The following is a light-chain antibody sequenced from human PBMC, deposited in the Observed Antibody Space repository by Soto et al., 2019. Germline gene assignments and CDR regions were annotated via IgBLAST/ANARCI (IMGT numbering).Light chain of an antibody. Sequence: EIVLTQSPGTLSLSPGERATLSCRASQSVTSTYLAWYQQKPGQAPRLLIYGASSRATGIPDRFSGSGSGTDFTLTISRQESEDFAVYYCQQYGSSVWGTFDQATKLAIK. V-gene: IGKV3-20*01. CDR2: GAS. J-gene: IGKJ2*01. CDR1: QSVTSTY. CDR3: QQYGSSVWGT.